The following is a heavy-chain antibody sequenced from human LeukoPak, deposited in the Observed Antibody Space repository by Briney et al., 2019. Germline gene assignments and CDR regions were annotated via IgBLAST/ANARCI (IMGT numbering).Heavy chain of an antibody. V-gene: IGHV5-51*01. CDR2: IYPGDSDT. Sequence: GESLKISCKGSGYSFSTHWIGWVRQMPGKGLEWMGIIYPGDSDTRYSPSFQGQVTISADKSISTAYLQWSSLKASDTAMYYCARRGYCSGGSCNGAFDIWGQGTMVTVSS. CDR3: ARRGYCSGGSCNGAFDI. CDR1: GYSFSTHW. J-gene: IGHJ3*02. D-gene: IGHD2-15*01.